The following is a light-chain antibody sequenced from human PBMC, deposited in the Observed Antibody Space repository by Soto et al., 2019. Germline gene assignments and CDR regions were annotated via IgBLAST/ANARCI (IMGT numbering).Light chain of an antibody. J-gene: IGLJ2*01. CDR3: AAWDDSLNGVV. Sequence: QSVLTQPPSASGTPGQRVTISCSESSSNIGSNSVNWYQQLPGTAPKLLMYSSNQRPSGVPDRFSGSKSGTSASLAISGLQSEDEDDYYCAAWDDSLNGVVFGGGTKLTVL. V-gene: IGLV1-44*01. CDR1: SSNIGSNS. CDR2: SSN.